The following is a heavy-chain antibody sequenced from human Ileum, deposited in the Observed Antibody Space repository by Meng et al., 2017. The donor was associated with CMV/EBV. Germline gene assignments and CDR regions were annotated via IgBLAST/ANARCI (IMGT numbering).Heavy chain of an antibody. Sequence: GGSLRLSCEASGFIFSNYEMNWVRQAPGKGLEWVSYISRGGSAIYYADSVKGRYTNARDNAKNSLYLQMTSLSAEDTGVYYSSRGSNRSGQNYYYGLDDWGQGTTVTGSS. V-gene: IGHV3-48*03. CDR3: SRGSNRSGQNYYYGLDD. CDR1: GFIFSNYE. D-gene: IGHD2/OR15-2a*01. J-gene: IGHJ6*02. CDR2: ISRGGSAI.